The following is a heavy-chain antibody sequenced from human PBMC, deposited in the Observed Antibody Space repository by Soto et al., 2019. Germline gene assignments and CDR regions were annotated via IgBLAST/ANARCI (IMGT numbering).Heavy chain of an antibody. CDR3: ARVLGGTATVPFDY. D-gene: IGHD4-4*01. Sequence: GSLRLSCAASGFTFSSYAMHWVRQAPGTGLEWVAVISYEGSNKYYADSVKGRFTISRDNSKNTLYLQMNSLRTEDTAVYYCARVLGGTATVPFDYWGQGALVTVSS. CDR1: GFTFSSYA. J-gene: IGHJ4*02. CDR2: ISYEGSNK. V-gene: IGHV3-30-3*01.